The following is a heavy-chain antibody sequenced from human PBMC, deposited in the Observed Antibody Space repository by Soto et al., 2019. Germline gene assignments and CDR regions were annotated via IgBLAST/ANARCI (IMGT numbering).Heavy chain of an antibody. CDR3: AKTRGAMIYAISVYGMDV. Sequence: EVQLLESGGGFIHPGGSLRLSCAASGFSFSSFAMNWVRQAPGKGLELVSIISGSADSTFYADSVKGRFTISRDNSKSTLYLQINSLRAEDTAVYYCAKTRGAMIYAISVYGMDVWGQGTTVTVSS. CDR1: GFSFSSFA. D-gene: IGHD2-8*01. CDR2: ISGSADST. V-gene: IGHV3-23*01. J-gene: IGHJ6*02.